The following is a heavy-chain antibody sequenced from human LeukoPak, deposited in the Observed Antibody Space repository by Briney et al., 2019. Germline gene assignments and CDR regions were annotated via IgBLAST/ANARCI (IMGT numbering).Heavy chain of an antibody. CDR1: GYTFTTYA. D-gene: IGHD3-10*01. CDR2: INAGNANT. J-gene: IGHJ3*02. Sequence: ASVKVSCKASGYTFTTYAMYWVRQAPGQRLEWMGWINAGNANTKYSQKFQGRVTITKDTSASTAYMELSSLRSEDTAVYYCARALGDYGSANAFDIWGQGTMVTVSS. V-gene: IGHV1-3*01. CDR3: ARALGDYGSANAFDI.